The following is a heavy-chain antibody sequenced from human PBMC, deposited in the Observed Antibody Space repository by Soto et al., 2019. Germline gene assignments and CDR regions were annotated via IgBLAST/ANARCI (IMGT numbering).Heavy chain of an antibody. CDR1: GFTFTDSY. V-gene: IGHV3-11*06. J-gene: IGHJ5*02. CDR3: SRGGGGGLFDL. CDR2: ISPKGTYK. Sequence: QQQQVESGGGLVKPGGSLRLSCATSGFTFTDSYMTWIRQAPGKGLEFVSYISPKGTYKTYADSMKGRFTISRDNAKNSLYLQVNSLRDEDTAVYYCSRGGGGGLFDLWGQGAFVTVSS. D-gene: IGHD2-21*01.